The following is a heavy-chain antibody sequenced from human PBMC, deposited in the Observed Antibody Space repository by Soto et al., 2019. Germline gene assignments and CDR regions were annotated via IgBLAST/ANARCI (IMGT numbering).Heavy chain of an antibody. CDR1: GGSVSSGDYY. Sequence: PSETLSLTCPVSGGSVSSGDYYWSWIRQPPGKGLEWIGYIYYSGNTNYNPSLKSRVIISVDTSKNLFSLKLTSVTAADTAVYYCARIPVDTSMIYWLDPWGQGTLVTVS. CDR3: ARIPVDTSMIYWLDP. J-gene: IGHJ5*02. D-gene: IGHD5-18*01. V-gene: IGHV4-61*08. CDR2: IYYSGNT.